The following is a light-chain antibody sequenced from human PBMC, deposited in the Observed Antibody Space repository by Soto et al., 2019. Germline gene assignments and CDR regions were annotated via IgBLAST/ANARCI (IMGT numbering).Light chain of an antibody. CDR1: QSINSW. V-gene: IGKV1-5*03. CDR2: KAS. CDR3: QHYNSYSEFS. Sequence: DIQMTQSPSTLSASIGDRVTITCRASQSINSWLAWYQQIRGKAPKLPIYKASTLESGVPSRFSGSGSGTEFTLTISCLQPDDFATYYCQHYNSYSEFSFGPGTKVDIK. J-gene: IGKJ3*01.